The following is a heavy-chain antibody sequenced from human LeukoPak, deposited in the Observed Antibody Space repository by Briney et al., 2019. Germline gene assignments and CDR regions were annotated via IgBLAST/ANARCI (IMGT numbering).Heavy chain of an antibody. CDR2: IDTSGNSI. V-gene: IGHV3-21*06. CDR1: GFTFSNSG. J-gene: IGHJ3*02. CDR3: GRGLVITLLRGVAMSDGFDI. Sequence: GGSLRLSCEASGFTFSNSGSDSVRQAPGKGLEWVSFIDTSGNSIYYGDSVNGRSTISRGTARNLLFLLLNGLSAEDTAVFYCGRGLVITLLRGVAMSDGFDIWGQGAMVAVSS. D-gene: IGHD3-10*01.